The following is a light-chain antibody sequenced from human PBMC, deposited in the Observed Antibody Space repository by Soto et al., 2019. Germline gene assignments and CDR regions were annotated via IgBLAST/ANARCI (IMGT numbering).Light chain of an antibody. J-gene: IGLJ1*01. Sequence: QPASVSGSPGQSIAISCTGTSSDVGGYNYVSWYQQHPGKAPKLMLYDVSNRPSGVSSRFSGSKSGNTASLTISGLQAEDEADYYCNSYTSSSTYVFGTGTKLTVL. CDR3: NSYTSSSTYV. CDR1: SSDVGGYNY. V-gene: IGLV2-14*01. CDR2: DVS.